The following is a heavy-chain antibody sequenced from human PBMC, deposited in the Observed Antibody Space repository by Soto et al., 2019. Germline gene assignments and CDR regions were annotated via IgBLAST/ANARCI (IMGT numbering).Heavy chain of an antibody. V-gene: IGHV2-26*01. CDR1: GFSLSNARMG. CDR3: ARWRGYYKYYTDV. D-gene: IGHD3-3*01. Sequence: SGPTLVNPTETLTLTCTVSGFSLSNARMGVSWIRQPPGKALEWLAHIFSNDEKSYSTSLKSRLTISKDTSKSQVVLTMTNMDPVDTATYYCARWRGYYKYYTDVWGKGTTVTVSS. J-gene: IGHJ6*03. CDR2: IFSNDEK.